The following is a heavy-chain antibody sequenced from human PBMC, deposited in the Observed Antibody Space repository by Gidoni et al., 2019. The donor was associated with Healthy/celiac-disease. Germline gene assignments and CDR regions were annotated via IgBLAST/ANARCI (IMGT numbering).Heavy chain of an antibody. V-gene: IGHV3-48*02. Sequence: EVQLVESGGGLVQPGGSLRLSCAASGFTFSSYSMNWVRQAPGKGLEWVSYISSSSSTIYYADSVKGRFTISRDNAKNSLYLQMNSLRDEDTAVYYCARVQVRYYYYYMDVWGKGTTVTVSS. J-gene: IGHJ6*03. CDR3: ARVQVRYYYYYMDV. CDR2: ISSSSSTI. CDR1: GFTFSSYS.